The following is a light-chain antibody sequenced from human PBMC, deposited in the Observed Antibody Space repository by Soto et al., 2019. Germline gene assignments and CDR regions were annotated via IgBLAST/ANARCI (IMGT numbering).Light chain of an antibody. CDR2: GAS. V-gene: IGKV3-20*01. CDR3: QQYGGSFLT. Sequence: DIVLTQSPGTLSLSPGERATLSCRASQSVSSSSLAWYQQKPGQAPRLLIYGASSRATGIPDRFSGSGSGTDFTLTISRLEPEDFAVYYCQQYGGSFLTVGPGTKVDIK. CDR1: QSVSSSS. J-gene: IGKJ3*01.